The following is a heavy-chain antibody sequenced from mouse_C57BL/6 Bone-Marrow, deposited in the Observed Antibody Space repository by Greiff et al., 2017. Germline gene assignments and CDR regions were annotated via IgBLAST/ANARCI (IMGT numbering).Heavy chain of an antibody. V-gene: IGHV5-9-1*02. CDR1: GFSFSSYA. D-gene: IGHD2-10*02. J-gene: IGHJ4*01. Sequence: EVKLVESGAGLVKPGGSLKLSCAASGFSFSSYAMSWVRQTPEKRLEWVAYIRRGGDYIYYEDTVKDRFTISRDNARNTLYLQMISLNSEDTAMYYCTRAGNSIPYALDYWGQGTSVTVSS. CDR3: TRAGNSIPYALDY. CDR2: IRRGGDYI.